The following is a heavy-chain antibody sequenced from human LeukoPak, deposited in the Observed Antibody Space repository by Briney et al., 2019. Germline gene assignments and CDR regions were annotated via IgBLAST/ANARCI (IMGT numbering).Heavy chain of an antibody. CDR2: ISGGNGNT. CDR1: SYSFTNYG. CDR3: ARLESSGWYFNY. D-gene: IGHD6-19*01. V-gene: IGHV1-3*01. J-gene: IGHJ4*02. Sequence: ASVKVSCKASSYSFTNYGISWVRQAPGQRLEWMGWISGGNGNTKYSQKLQGRVTITRDTSASTVYMELSSLRSEDTAVYYCARLESSGWYFNYWGQGTLVTVPS.